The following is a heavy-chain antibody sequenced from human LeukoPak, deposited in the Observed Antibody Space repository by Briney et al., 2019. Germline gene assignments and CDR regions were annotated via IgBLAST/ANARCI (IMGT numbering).Heavy chain of an antibody. CDR3: ARAGGIVVVVAATSGGMDV. CDR2: IYSGGST. D-gene: IGHD2-15*01. V-gene: IGHV3-66*02. J-gene: IGHJ6*02. Sequence: PGGSLRLSCAASGFTVSSNYMSWVRQAPGKGLEWVSVIYSGGSTYYADSVKGRFTISRDNSKNTLYLQMNSLRAEDTAVYYCARAGGIVVVVAATSGGMDVWDQGTTGTVSS. CDR1: GFTVSSNY.